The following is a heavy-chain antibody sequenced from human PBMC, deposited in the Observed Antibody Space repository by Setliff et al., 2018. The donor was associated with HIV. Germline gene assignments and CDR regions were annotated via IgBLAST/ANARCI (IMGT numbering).Heavy chain of an antibody. CDR1: GVTFRLYA. D-gene: IGHD3-16*01. Sequence: SVKVSCKASGVTFRLYAIGRVRQAPGQGLEWMGGIIPIYDTVHYAEKFQGRLSITADESTTAAHMELSSLTSGDSAVYYCAAYAYDTYNFDYWGQGTVVTVSS. CDR2: IIPIYDTV. V-gene: IGHV1-69*13. J-gene: IGHJ4*02. CDR3: AAYAYDTYNFDY.